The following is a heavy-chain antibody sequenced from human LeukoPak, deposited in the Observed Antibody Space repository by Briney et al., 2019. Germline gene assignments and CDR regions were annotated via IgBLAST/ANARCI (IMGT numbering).Heavy chain of an antibody. D-gene: IGHD2-2*01. J-gene: IGHJ4*02. Sequence: GGSLRLSCAASGFTFSTYAMHWVRQAPGKGLEWVAVISYDGNSAYYTDSVKGRFTISRDNSKNTLFLQMNSMRAEDTAVYYCAKEVWSAMYYFDFWGQGTLVTVSS. V-gene: IGHV3-30-3*01. CDR3: AKEVWSAMYYFDF. CDR2: ISYDGNSA. CDR1: GFTFSTYA.